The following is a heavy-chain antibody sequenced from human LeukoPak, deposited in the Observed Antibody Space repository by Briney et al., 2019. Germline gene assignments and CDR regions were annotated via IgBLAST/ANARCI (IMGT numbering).Heavy chain of an antibody. V-gene: IGHV4-4*02. J-gene: IGHJ3*02. Sequence: SETLSLTCAASGGSISSSNWWSWVRQPPGKGLEWTGEIYHSGSTNYNPSLKSRVTISVEKSKNQFSLKLSSVTAADTAVYYCARGDYYDSSGFYHDAFDIWGQGTMVTVSS. D-gene: IGHD3-22*01. CDR3: ARGDYYDSSGFYHDAFDI. CDR2: IYHSGST. CDR1: GGSISSSNW.